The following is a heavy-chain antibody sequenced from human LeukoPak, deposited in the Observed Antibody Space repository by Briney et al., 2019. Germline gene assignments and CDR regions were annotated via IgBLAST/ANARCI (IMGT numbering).Heavy chain of an antibody. CDR1: GYTFTIYY. CDR3: ARGLSGSYYYGY. CDR2: INPSGGST. D-gene: IGHD1-26*01. Sequence: ASVTVSCRASGYTFTIYYMHWVRQAPGQGLEWMGIINPSGGSTSYAQKFQGRVTMTRDTSTSTVYMELSSLRSEDTAVYYCARGLSGSYYYGYWGQGTLVTVSS. J-gene: IGHJ4*02. V-gene: IGHV1-46*01.